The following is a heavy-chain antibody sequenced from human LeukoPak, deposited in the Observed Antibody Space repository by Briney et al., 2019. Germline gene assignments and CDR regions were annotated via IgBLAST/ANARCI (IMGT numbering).Heavy chain of an antibody. CDR3: ARLIITIFGGTSGEIDY. V-gene: IGHV3-7*01. Sequence: PGGSLRLSCAASGFTFSSYWMSWVRQAPGKGLEWVANIKQDGSEKYYVDSVKGRFTISRDNAKNSLYLQMNSLRAEDTAVYYCARLIITIFGGTSGEIDYWGQRTLVTVSS. CDR2: IKQDGSEK. CDR1: GFTFSSYW. J-gene: IGHJ4*02. D-gene: IGHD3-3*01.